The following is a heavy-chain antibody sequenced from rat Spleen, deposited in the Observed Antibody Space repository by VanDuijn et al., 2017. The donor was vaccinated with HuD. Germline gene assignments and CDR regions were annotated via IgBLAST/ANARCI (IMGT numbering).Heavy chain of an antibody. J-gene: IGHJ4*01. CDR3: TTQLPYYYVMDA. D-gene: IGHD1-4*01. CDR1: GFTFSDFG. Sequence: EVQLVESGGGLVQPGRSLKVSCAASGFTFSDFGMAWVRQAPTKGLEWVATITNTGGSTYYPDSVKGRFTISRDNAKSTLYLQMNSLRSEDTATYYCTTQLPYYYVMDAWGQGASVTVSS. CDR2: ITNTGGST. V-gene: IGHV5-29*01.